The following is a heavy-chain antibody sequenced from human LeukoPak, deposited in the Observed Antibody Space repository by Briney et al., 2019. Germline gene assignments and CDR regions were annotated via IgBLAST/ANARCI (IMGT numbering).Heavy chain of an antibody. CDR3: ARDRSKAFVVVPAAIDY. D-gene: IGHD2-2*01. Sequence: GGSLRLSCAASGFTFSSYAMSWVRQAPGKGLEWVSAISGSGGSTYYADSVKGRFTISRDNAKNSLYLQMNSLRAEDTAVYYCARDRSKAFVVVPAAIDYWGQGTLVTVSS. J-gene: IGHJ4*02. V-gene: IGHV3-23*01. CDR1: GFTFSSYA. CDR2: ISGSGGST.